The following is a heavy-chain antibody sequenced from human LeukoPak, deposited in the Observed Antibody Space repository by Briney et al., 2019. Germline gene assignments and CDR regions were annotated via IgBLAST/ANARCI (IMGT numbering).Heavy chain of an antibody. Sequence: GGSLRLSCAASGFTFSGSAMHWVRQTSGKGLEWVGRIRNKANTYATAYAASVRGRFTISRDDSKNTAYLQMNSLRTEDTAVYYCTRPIVATTSDFDYWGQGTLVTVSS. J-gene: IGHJ4*02. D-gene: IGHD5-12*01. CDR1: GFTFSGSA. CDR2: IRNKANTYAT. V-gene: IGHV3-73*01. CDR3: TRPIVATTSDFDY.